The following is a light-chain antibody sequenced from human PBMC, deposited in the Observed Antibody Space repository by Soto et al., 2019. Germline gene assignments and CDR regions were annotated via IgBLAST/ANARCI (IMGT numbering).Light chain of an antibody. CDR2: GAS. CDR3: QQYSGSPFT. Sequence: EIVLTQSPGTLSLSPGERATLSCRASQSVGSSFLAWYQQKPGQAPRLLIYGASSRATGIPDRFSGSGSGTDFTLTISRLEPEDFAVYFCQQYSGSPFTFGQGPSWRSN. CDR1: QSVGSSF. J-gene: IGKJ2*01. V-gene: IGKV3-20*01.